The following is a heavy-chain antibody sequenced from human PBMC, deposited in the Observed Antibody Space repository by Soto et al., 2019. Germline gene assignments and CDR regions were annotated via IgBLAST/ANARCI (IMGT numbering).Heavy chain of an antibody. CDR2: IYWDDDK. J-gene: IGHJ6*02. CDR3: IQSRCGGDCLQSYASYYYYGMDV. V-gene: IGHV2-5*02. CDR1: GFSLSTSGVG. D-gene: IGHD2-21*02. Sequence: GPTLVNPTQTLTLTCTFSGFSLSTSGVGVGWIRQPPGKALEWLALIYWDDDKRYSPSLKSRLTITKDTPKNQVVPTMTNMDPVDTATYYCIQSRCGGDCLQSYASYYYYGMDVWGQGTTVTVSS.